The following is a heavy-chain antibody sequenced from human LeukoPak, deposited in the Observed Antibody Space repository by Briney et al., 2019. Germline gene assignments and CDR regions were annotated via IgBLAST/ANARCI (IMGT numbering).Heavy chain of an antibody. CDR3: ARGGGYSYGSFDY. V-gene: IGHV3-74*01. D-gene: IGHD5-18*01. CDR2: INRDGSST. J-gene: IGHJ4*02. Sequence: GGSLRLSCAASGIIFSNYWMHWVRQAPGKGLVWVSRINRDGSSTSYADSVKGRFTISRDNAKNTLYLQMNSPRAEDTAVYYCARGGGYSYGSFDYWGQGTLVTVSS. CDR1: GIIFSNYW.